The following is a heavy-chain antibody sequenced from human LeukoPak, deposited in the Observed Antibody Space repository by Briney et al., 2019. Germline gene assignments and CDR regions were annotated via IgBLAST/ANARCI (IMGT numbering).Heavy chain of an antibody. V-gene: IGHV4-59*01. CDR1: GGSISSYY. D-gene: IGHD6-19*01. Sequence: SETLSLTCTVSGGSISSYYWSWIRQPPGKGLEWIGYIYYSGSTNYNPSLKSRVTISVDTSKNQFSLKLNSVTAADTAVYYCAREVAGTHFDYWGQGTLVTVSS. J-gene: IGHJ4*02. CDR2: IYYSGST. CDR3: AREVAGTHFDY.